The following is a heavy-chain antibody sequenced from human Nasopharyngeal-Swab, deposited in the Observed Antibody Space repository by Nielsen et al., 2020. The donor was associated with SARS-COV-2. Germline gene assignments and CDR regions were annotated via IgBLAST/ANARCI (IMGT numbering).Heavy chain of an antibody. Sequence: SETLSLTCTVSGVSITSNNYYWAWIRQPPGKGLEWIGNILYTGITYYNSSLNSRVTISADTSKNQFSLNLSSLTAADTAVYYCARLTKTTVTRRLYLDRWGRGTLVTVSS. CDR1: GVSITSNNYY. CDR2: ILYTGIT. CDR3: ARLTKTTVTRRLYLDR. V-gene: IGHV4-39*01. D-gene: IGHD4-17*01. J-gene: IGHJ4*02.